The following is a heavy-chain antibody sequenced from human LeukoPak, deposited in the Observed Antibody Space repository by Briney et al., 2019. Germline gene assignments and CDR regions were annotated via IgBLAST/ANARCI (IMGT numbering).Heavy chain of an antibody. CDR2: IWYDGSNK. Sequence: GGSLRLSCAASGFTFSSYGMHWVRQAPGKGLEWVAVIWYDGSNKYYADSVKGRFTISRDNSKNTLYLQMNSLRAEDTAVYYCAKDPNDFWSGYYVFWGQGTLVTVSS. V-gene: IGHV3-30*02. CDR1: GFTFSSYG. D-gene: IGHD3-3*01. CDR3: AKDPNDFWSGYYVF. J-gene: IGHJ4*02.